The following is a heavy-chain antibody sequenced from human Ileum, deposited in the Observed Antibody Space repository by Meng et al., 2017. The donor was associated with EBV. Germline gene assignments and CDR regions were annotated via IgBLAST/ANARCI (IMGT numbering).Heavy chain of an antibody. D-gene: IGHD4-17*01. Sequence: LSLQESGPGLVNPSETLSLTCSVSGGSISSSNYCWGWISQPPGKGLEWIQSICYTDYTYYNPSLKSRVTISADKSKNQFSLRLNSLTAADTAVYYCAMGPDYAKTRYWGQGTLVTVSS. CDR1: GGSISSSNYC. V-gene: IGHV4-39*01. J-gene: IGHJ4*02. CDR2: ICYTDYT. CDR3: AMGPDYAKTRY.